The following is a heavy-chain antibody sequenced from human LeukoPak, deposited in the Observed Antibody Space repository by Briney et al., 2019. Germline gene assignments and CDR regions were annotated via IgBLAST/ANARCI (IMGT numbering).Heavy chain of an antibody. CDR2: INPSAGST. Sequence: ASVKVSCKASGYTLTSYYMHLVRQAPGQGLEWMGVINPSAGSTSYAQKFQGRVTMTRDTSTSTVYMELSSLRSEDTAVYCCARSMIRGVNYYFDYWGQGTPVTVSS. V-gene: IGHV1-46*03. J-gene: IGHJ4*02. D-gene: IGHD3-10*01. CDR1: GYTLTSYY. CDR3: ARSMIRGVNYYFDY.